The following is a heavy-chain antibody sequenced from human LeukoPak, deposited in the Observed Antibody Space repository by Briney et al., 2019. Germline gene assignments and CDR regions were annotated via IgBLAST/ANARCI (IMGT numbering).Heavy chain of an antibody. CDR3: ARDYCSSTSCHLNWFDP. D-gene: IGHD2-2*01. CDR2: IYTSGST. Sequence: SETLSLTCTVSGGSISSYYWSWIRQPAGKGLEWIGRIYTSGSTNYNPSLKSRVTMSVDTSKNQFSLKLSSVTAADTAVYYCARDYCSSTSCHLNWFDPWGQGTLVTVSS. CDR1: GGSISSYY. V-gene: IGHV4-4*07. J-gene: IGHJ5*02.